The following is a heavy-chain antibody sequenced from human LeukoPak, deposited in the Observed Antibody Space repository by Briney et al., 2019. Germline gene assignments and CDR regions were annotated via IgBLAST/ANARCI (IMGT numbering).Heavy chain of an antibody. Sequence: ASVKVSCKASGYTFTRYYMHLVRQAPGQGPEWMGWINPNSGGTNYAQKFQGRGTMTRDTSISTAYMELSRLRSDDTAVYYCASSGWVDAFDMWAQGTMVSVSS. D-gene: IGHD6-19*01. CDR3: ASSGWVDAFDM. CDR2: INPNSGGT. V-gene: IGHV1-2*02. J-gene: IGHJ3*02. CDR1: GYTFTRYY.